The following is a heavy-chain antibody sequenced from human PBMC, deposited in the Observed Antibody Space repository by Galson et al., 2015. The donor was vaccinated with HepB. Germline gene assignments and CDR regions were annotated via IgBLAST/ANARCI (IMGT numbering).Heavy chain of an antibody. CDR1: GLIFSSAA. V-gene: IGHV3-23*01. J-gene: IGHJ4*02. CDR2: ISGSGGST. CDR3: AKDNDILTGYYTPDY. Sequence: ALRHPHAVSGLIFSSAAMSWVRQAPGKGLEWVSAISGSGGSTYDADSVKGRFTISRDNSKNTLYLQMNSLRAEDTAVYYGAKDNDILTGYYTPDYWGQGTLVTVSS. D-gene: IGHD3-9*01.